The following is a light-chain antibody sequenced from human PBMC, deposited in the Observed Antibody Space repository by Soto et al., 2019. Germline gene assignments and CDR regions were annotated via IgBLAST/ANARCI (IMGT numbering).Light chain of an antibody. CDR2: SAS. V-gene: IGKV1-27*01. J-gene: IGKJ1*01. CDR1: QGISSY. Sequence: DIQLTQSPSSLSASVGDRVTITCRVSQGISSYLNWYRQKPGKVPKLLIYSASNLQSGVPSRFNGSVSGEDSTLTISSLWPEDVATYERQRTYNVPPCMFGQGTKVQLK. CDR3: QRTYNVPPCM.